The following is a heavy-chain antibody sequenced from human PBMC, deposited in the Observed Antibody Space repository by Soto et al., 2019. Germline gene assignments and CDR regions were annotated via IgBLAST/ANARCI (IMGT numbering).Heavy chain of an antibody. CDR3: ARDLRGHYGP. Sequence: KPGGCLGLSCEGSGFSFRNFNINWVRQAPGKGLEWVSSVSVSSSYIYYADSVKGRFTVSRDNANNLVFLQMNGLRPEDTAMYYCARDLRGHYGPWGQGTTVTVSS. CDR2: VSVSSSYI. V-gene: IGHV3-21*06. D-gene: IGHD4-17*01. J-gene: IGHJ6*02. CDR1: GFSFRNFN.